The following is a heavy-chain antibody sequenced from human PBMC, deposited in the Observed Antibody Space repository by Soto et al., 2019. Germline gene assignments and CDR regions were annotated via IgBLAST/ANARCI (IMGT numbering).Heavy chain of an antibody. D-gene: IGHD2-15*01. CDR2: MNPNSGNT. CDR1: GYTFTSYD. Sequence: ASVKVSCKASGYTFTSYDINWVRQATGQGLEWMGWMNPNSGNTGYAQKFQGRVTMTRNTSISTAYMELSSLRSEDTAVYYCARGLRPGYCSGGSCPLGYYYYYMDVWGKGTTVTVSS. V-gene: IGHV1-8*01. J-gene: IGHJ6*03. CDR3: ARGLRPGYCSGGSCPLGYYYYYMDV.